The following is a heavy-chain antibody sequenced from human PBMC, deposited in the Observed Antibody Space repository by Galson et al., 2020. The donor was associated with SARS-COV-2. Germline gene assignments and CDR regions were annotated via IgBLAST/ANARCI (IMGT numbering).Heavy chain of an antibody. J-gene: IGHJ3*02. V-gene: IGHV3-30*04. D-gene: IGHD1-26*01. Sequence: GGSLRLSCAASGFTSTNYAMHWVRQAPGKGLEWQTVRSHDGKNQVYAGSVKGRFTISRDNSGNMVFLQIVSLRPDDTALYYCTRDVSGGASDIWGQGTMVTVSS. CDR3: TRDVSGGASDI. CDR2: RSHDGKNQ. CDR1: GFTSTNYA.